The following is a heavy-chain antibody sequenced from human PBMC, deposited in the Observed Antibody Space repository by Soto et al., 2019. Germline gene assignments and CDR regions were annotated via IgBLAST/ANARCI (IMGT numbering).Heavy chain of an antibody. CDR2: INAGNGNT. V-gene: IGHV1-3*01. Sequence: ASVKVSCKASGYTFTSYAMHWVRQAPGQRLEWMGWINAGNGNTKYSQKFQGRVTITRDTSASTAYMELSSLRSEDTAVYYCVRKAAGANFDYWGQGTLVTVSS. CDR3: VRKAAGANFDY. CDR1: GYTFTSYA. D-gene: IGHD6-13*01. J-gene: IGHJ4*02.